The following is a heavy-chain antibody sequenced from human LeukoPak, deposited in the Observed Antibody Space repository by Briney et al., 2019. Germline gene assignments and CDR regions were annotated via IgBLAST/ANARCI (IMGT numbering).Heavy chain of an antibody. CDR1: GYSFTSYW. Sequence: GESLKISCKGSGYSFTSYWIGWVRQMPGKGLEWMGIIYPGDSDTRYSPSFQGQVTISADTSISTAYLQWSSLKPSDTAMYYCARLGGYGSGSMGYYYYGMDVWGKGTTVTVSS. CDR2: IYPGDSDT. J-gene: IGHJ6*04. CDR3: ARLGGYGSGSMGYYYYGMDV. V-gene: IGHV5-51*01. D-gene: IGHD3-10*01.